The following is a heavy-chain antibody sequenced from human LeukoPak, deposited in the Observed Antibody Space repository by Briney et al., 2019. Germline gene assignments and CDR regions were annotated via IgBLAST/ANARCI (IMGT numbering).Heavy chain of an antibody. CDR1: GFTFSSYS. Sequence: GGSLRLSCAASGFTFSSYSMNWVRQAPGKGLEWVSYISSSSSTIYYADSVKGRFTISRDNAKNSLYLQMNSLRAEDTAVYYCARDFLVDYSTGGHDYWGQGTLVTVSS. CDR2: ISSSSSTI. V-gene: IGHV3-48*01. D-gene: IGHD2-8*02. J-gene: IGHJ4*02. CDR3: ARDFLVDYSTGGHDY.